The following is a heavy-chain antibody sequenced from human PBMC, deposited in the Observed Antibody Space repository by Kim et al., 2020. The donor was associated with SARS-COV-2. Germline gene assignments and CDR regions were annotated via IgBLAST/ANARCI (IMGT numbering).Heavy chain of an antibody. CDR3: ARSGGVFDFRSSYY. Sequence: GGSLRLSCVGSGFTFNNFGMHWVRQTPGKGLEWLASISYEGSKKYYEDSLKGRFTISRDSSKNTLYLQMNSLRAEDTALYYCARSGGVFDFRSSYY. J-gene: IGHJ6*01. CDR2: ISYEGSKK. CDR1: GFTFNNFG. D-gene: IGHD3-3*01. V-gene: IGHV3-30*03.